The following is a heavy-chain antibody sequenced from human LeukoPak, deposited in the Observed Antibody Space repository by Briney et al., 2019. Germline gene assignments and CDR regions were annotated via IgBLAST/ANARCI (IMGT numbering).Heavy chain of an antibody. J-gene: IGHJ4*02. CDR3: ARQGATISYYFDY. CDR2: IYYSGST. V-gene: IGHV4-39*01. Sequence: SETLSLTCTVSGGSISSSSYYWGWIRQPPGKGLEWIGSIYYSGSTYYNPSLKSRVTISVDTSKNQFSLKLSSETAADTAVYYCARQGATISYYFDYWGQGTLVTVSP. CDR1: GGSISSSSYY. D-gene: IGHD1-26*01.